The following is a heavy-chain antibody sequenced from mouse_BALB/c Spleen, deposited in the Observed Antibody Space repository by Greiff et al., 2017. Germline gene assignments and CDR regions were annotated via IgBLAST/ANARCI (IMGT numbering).Heavy chain of an antibody. Sequence: EVKLMESGPELMKPGASVKISCKASGYSFTSYYMHWVKQSHGKSLEWIGYIDPFNGGTSYNQKFKGKATLTVDKSSSTAYMHLSSLTSEDSAVYYCARFGYDGVDYWGQGTTLTVSS. CDR2: IDPFNGGT. J-gene: IGHJ2*01. D-gene: IGHD2-2*01. CDR3: ARFGYDGVDY. CDR1: GYSFTSYY. V-gene: IGHV1S135*01.